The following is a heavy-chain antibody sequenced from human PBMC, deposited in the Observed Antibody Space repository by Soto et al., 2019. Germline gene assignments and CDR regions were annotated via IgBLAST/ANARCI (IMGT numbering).Heavy chain of an antibody. CDR3: ASAPNYYDSSGYPY. CDR1: GYSFTSYW. D-gene: IGHD3-22*01. Sequence: GESLKISGKGSGYSFTSYWISWVRQMPGKGLEWMGRIDPSDSYTNYSPSFQGHVTISADKSISTAYLQWSSLKASDTAMYYCASAPNYYDSSGYPYWGQGTLVTVSS. V-gene: IGHV5-10-1*01. J-gene: IGHJ4*02. CDR2: IDPSDSYT.